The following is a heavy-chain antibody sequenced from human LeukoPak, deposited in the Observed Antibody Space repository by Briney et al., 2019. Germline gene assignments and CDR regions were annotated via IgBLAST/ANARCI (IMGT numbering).Heavy chain of an antibody. Sequence: SETLSLTCTVSGGSISSYYWSWIRQPAGKGLEWIGRIYTSGSTNYNPSLKSRVTMSVDTSKNQLSLKLSSVTAADTAVYYCARDPTTVVVHYYYYGMDVWGQGTTVTVSS. CDR3: ARDPTTVVVHYYYYGMDV. V-gene: IGHV4-4*07. CDR2: IYTSGST. CDR1: GGSISSYY. D-gene: IGHD4-17*01. J-gene: IGHJ6*02.